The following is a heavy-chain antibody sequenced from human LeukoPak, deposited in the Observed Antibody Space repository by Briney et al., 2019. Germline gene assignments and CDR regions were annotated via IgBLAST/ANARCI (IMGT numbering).Heavy chain of an antibody. CDR2: INAGNGNT. Sequence: ASVNVSCKASGYTFTSYAMHWVRQAPGQRLEWMGWINAGNGNTKYSQKFQGRVTITRDTSASTAYMELSSLRSEDTAVYYCARVRITIFGVVSRFDPWGQGTLVTVSS. CDR1: GYTFTSYA. V-gene: IGHV1-3*01. J-gene: IGHJ5*02. CDR3: ARVRITIFGVVSRFDP. D-gene: IGHD3-3*01.